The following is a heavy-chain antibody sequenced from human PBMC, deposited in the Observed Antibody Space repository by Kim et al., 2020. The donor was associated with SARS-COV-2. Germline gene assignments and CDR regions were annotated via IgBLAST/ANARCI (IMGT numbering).Heavy chain of an antibody. J-gene: IGHJ4*02. V-gene: IGHV3-23*01. CDR2: ISGSGGST. Sequence: GGSLRLSCAASGFTFSSYAMSWVRQAPGKGLEWVSAISGSGGSTYYADSVKGRFTISRDNSKNTLYLQMNSLRAEDTAVYYCAKDEALVVVVAGSFDYWGQGTLVTVSS. CDR3: AKDEALVVVVAGSFDY. CDR1: GFTFSSYA. D-gene: IGHD2-15*01.